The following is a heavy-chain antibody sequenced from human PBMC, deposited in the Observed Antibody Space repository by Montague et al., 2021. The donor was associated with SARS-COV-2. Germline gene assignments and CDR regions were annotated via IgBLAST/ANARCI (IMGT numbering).Heavy chain of an antibody. CDR3: ARGFDI. Sequence: SETLSLTCTVSGVSISSYYWSWIRQPPGKGLEWIGYSYYSGSTNYDPSLKSRVTISVDTSKNQFSLKLSSVTAADTAVYYCARGFDIWGQGTMVTVSS. CDR1: GVSISSYY. CDR2: SYYSGST. J-gene: IGHJ3*02. V-gene: IGHV4-59*01.